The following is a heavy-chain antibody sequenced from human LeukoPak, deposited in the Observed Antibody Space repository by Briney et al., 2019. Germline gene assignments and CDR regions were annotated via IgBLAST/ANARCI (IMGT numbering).Heavy chain of an antibody. CDR3: ARGPPDSSWMD. Sequence: ASVKVSCTASGYTFTSYDINWVRQATGQGLEWMGCMNPNSGNTGYAQKFQGRVTITRNTSISTAYMELSSLRSEDTAVYYCARGPPDSSWMDWGQGTLVTVSS. CDR2: MNPNSGNT. J-gene: IGHJ4*02. D-gene: IGHD6-13*01. V-gene: IGHV1-8*03. CDR1: GYTFTSYD.